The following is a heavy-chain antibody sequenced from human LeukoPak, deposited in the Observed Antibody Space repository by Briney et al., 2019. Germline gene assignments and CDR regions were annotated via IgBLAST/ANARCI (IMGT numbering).Heavy chain of an antibody. J-gene: IGHJ4*02. CDR2: ITGSSGNI. CDR3: AKSRAGSSYSALDY. V-gene: IGHV3-23*01. CDR1: GFTFSTYA. Sequence: GGSLRLSCAASGFTFSTYAMTWVRQAPGKGLEWVSAITGSSGNIYYADSVKGRFTISRDNSKNTLFLQMNSLRADDTALYYCAKSRAGSSYSALDYWGQGTLVTVSS. D-gene: IGHD2-15*01.